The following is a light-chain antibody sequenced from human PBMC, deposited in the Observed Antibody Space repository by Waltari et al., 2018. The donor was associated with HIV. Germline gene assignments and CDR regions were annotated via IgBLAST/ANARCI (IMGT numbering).Light chain of an antibody. CDR1: SSDIGAYNY. CDR3: CSYAGSRSWV. CDR2: DVN. V-gene: IGLV2-23*02. Sequence: QSALTQPASVSGSPGQSITISCTGTSSDIGAYNYVSWYQQYPCKAPRLWIHDVNQWPAGVSNRFSGSKYGNTVSLTISGLQSEDEADYWCCSYAGSRSWVFGGGTKVTVL. J-gene: IGLJ3*02.